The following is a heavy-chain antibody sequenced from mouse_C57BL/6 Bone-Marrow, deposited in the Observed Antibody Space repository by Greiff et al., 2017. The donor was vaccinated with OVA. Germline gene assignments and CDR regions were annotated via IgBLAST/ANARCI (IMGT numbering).Heavy chain of an antibody. Sequence: QVQLQQPGAELVRPGSSVKLSCKASGYTFTSYWMDWVKQRPGQGLEWIGNIYPSDSETHYNQKFKDKATLTVDKSSSTAYMQLSSLTSEDSAVYYCARLDWGFDDWGQGTTLTVSS. J-gene: IGHJ2*01. V-gene: IGHV1-61*01. D-gene: IGHD4-1*01. CDR1: GYTFTSYW. CDR3: ARLDWGFDD. CDR2: IYPSDSET.